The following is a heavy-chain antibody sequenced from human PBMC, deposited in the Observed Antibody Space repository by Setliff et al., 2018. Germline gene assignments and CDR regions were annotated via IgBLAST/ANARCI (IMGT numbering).Heavy chain of an antibody. D-gene: IGHD2-2*01. J-gene: IGHJ5*02. CDR2: IKSKSEGEAR. V-gene: IGHV3-15*01. CDR1: GITFKNAW. CDR3: STGPRGSRNYLNWIGH. Sequence: GGSLRLSCAVSGITFKNAWMTWVRQSPGKGLEWVGRIKSKSEGEARDYAAPVKGRFTISRDDSKQIVYLQMNSLKIEDTAVYYCSTGPRGSRNYLNWIGHWGQGALVTVSS.